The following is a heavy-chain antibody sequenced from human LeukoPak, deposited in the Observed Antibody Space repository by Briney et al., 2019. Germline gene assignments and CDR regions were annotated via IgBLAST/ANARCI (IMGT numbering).Heavy chain of an antibody. CDR2: TYYRSKWYN. D-gene: IGHD3-10*01. CDR1: GDSVSSNSAA. V-gene: IGHV6-1*01. J-gene: IGHJ2*01. CDR3: ARTGDGSGSYYNPGWYFDL. Sequence: QTLSLTCAISGDSVSSNSAAWNWIRQSPSRGLEWLGRTYYRSKWYNDYAVSVKSRITINPDTSKNQFSLQLNSVTPEDTAVYYCARTGDGSGSYYNPGWYFDLWGRGTLVTVSS.